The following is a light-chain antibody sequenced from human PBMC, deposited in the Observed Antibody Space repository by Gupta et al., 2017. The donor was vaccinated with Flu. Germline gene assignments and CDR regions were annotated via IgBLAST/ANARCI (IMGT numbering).Light chain of an antibody. V-gene: IGKV4-1*01. CDR3: QQYDSPPNK. CDR2: GAS. J-gene: IGKJ2*01. CDR1: QSVWDSPYNKNY. Sequence: DILMTQSPSFLSVSPGDRATINCQSSQSVWDSPYNKNYLAWYQQKAGQAPKLLIYGASKRECGVPDRFSGSGSGTDFALTISSLQAEDVAVYYCQQYDSPPNKFGQGTKLEI.